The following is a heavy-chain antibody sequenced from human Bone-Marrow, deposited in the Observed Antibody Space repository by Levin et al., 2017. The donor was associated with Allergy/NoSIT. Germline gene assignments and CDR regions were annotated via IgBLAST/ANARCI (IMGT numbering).Heavy chain of an antibody. D-gene: IGHD6-19*01. CDR3: ARQRQWLESFDY. CDR1: GYTFISYG. V-gene: IGHV1-18*01. CDR2: ISAYNGNT. J-gene: IGHJ4*02. Sequence: GASVKVSCKASGYTFISYGINWVRQAPGQGLEWMGWISAYNGNTDSAQNLQGRVTLTTDTSTSTAYMELRRLRSDDTAVYYCARQRQWLESFDYWGQGTLVTVSS.